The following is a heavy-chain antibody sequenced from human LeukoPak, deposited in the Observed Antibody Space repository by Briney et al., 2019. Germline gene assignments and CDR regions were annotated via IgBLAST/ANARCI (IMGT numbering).Heavy chain of an antibody. CDR2: IYSSGTT. V-gene: IGHV4-39*01. J-gene: IGHJ4*02. D-gene: IGHD5-18*01. CDR3: ARQGRRYTYGY. Sequence: SETLSLTCTLSGGSISTSDFSWAWIRQPPGKGLEWIGNIYSSGTTYYNPSLKSRVTISVDTSKSQYSLNLSSVTAADTAVYCCARQGRRYTYGYWGQGTLVTVSS. CDR1: GGSISTSDFS.